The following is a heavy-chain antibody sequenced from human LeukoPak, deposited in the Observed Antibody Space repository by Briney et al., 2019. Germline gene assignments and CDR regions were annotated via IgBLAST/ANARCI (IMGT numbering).Heavy chain of an antibody. V-gene: IGHV5-10-1*01. D-gene: IGHD5-12*01. Sequence: GESLRISCEASGYRFTIYWIIWVRQMPGKGLECMERLDPRDSDTSYSPSLQGHVTMSVDRSIDTAYLEWSSLKPSDTATYFCARLLGNSGSYARFDHWGQGTPVTVSS. CDR1: GYRFTIYW. CDR3: ARLLGNSGSYARFDH. J-gene: IGHJ4*02. CDR2: LDPRDSDT.